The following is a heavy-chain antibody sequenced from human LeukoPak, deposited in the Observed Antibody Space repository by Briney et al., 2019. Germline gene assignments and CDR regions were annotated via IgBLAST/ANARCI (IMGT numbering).Heavy chain of an antibody. D-gene: IGHD3-3*01. CDR1: GFTFSSYA. CDR3: ARGIAYCWRGYDYMDV. J-gene: IGHJ6*03. CDR2: IYYDGSNK. Sequence: PVWSVSLSCAASGFTFSSYAMHWVRQAPGQGLAWVGGIYYDGSNKYYADSLKGGFIMPRDTSKKTLYLQMNSLRAEDNAVYYWARGIAYCWRGYDYMDVWGKGTTTTV. V-gene: IGHV3-30*04.